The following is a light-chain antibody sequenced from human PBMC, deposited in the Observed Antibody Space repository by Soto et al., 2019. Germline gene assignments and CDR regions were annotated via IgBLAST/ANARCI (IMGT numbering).Light chain of an antibody. CDR2: KAS. CDR3: QHYNSYSEA. CDR1: QTISSW. Sequence: DIQMTQPPSTLSGSVGDRVTITCWASQTISSWLAWYQQKPGKAPKLLIYKASTLKSGVPSRFSGSGSGTEFTLTISSLQPDDFAAYYCQHYNSYSEAFGQGTKVDI. J-gene: IGKJ1*01. V-gene: IGKV1-5*03.